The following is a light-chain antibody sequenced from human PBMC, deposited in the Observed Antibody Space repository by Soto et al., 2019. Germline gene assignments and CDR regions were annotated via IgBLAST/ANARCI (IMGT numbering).Light chain of an antibody. Sequence: HSALTHPPSASGSPGQSVTISCTGTSSDVGAYIYVSWYQQHQDKAPTLMIYEVTKRPAVVPDRFSGSKSGNTASLTVSGLQAEDEGDYYCSSYAGTNNFYLFGTGTKVP. V-gene: IGLV2-8*01. CDR3: SSYAGTNNFYL. J-gene: IGLJ1*01. CDR2: EVT. CDR1: SSDVGAYIY.